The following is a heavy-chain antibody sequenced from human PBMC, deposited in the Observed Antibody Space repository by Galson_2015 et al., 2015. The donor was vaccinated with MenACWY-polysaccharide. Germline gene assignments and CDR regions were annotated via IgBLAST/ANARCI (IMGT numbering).Heavy chain of an antibody. CDR2: IGGSGSNT. Sequence: SLRLSCAASGFTFSDHYMDWVHQAPGKGLEWVSTIGGSGSNTHYADSVKGRFTISRDNSKNTLSLQMNSLRAEDTAVYYCARVRYSTGKYQFDYWGQGTLVAVSS. CDR1: GFTFSDHY. D-gene: IGHD2-2*01. J-gene: IGHJ4*02. V-gene: IGHV3-23*01. CDR3: ARVRYSTGKYQFDY.